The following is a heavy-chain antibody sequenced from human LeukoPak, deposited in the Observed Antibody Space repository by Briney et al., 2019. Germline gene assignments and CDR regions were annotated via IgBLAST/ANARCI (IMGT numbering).Heavy chain of an antibody. CDR3: ARMISSGWRRGDAFDI. D-gene: IGHD6-19*01. J-gene: IGHJ3*02. V-gene: IGHV4-34*01. CDR1: GGSFSGYY. Sequence: PSETLSLTCAVYGGSFSGYYWSWIRQPPGKGLEWIGEINHSGSTNYNPSLKSRVTISLDTSKNQFSLKLRSVTAADTAVYYCARMISSGWRRGDAFDIWGQGTMVTVSS. CDR2: INHSGST.